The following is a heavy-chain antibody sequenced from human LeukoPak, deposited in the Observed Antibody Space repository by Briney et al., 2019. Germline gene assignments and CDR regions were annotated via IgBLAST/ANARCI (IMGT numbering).Heavy chain of an antibody. CDR1: GGSFSGYY. D-gene: IGHD3-3*01. CDR3: ARLLGYRYYDFWSGYSDG. V-gene: IGHV4-34*01. J-gene: IGHJ4*02. CDR2: INHSGST. Sequence: SETLSLTCAVYGGSFSGYYWSWIRQPPGKGLEWIGEINHSGSTNYNPSLKSRVTISVDTSKNQFSPKLSSVTAADTAVYYCARLLGYRYYDFWSGYSDGWGQGTLVTVSS.